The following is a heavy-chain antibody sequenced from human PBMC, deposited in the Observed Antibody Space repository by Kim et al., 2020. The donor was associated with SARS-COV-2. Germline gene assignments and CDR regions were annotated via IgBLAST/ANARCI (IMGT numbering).Heavy chain of an antibody. V-gene: IGHV1-46*01. D-gene: IGHD5-18*01. CDR3: ARDGAGDTAMSPFDY. CDR2: INPSGGST. J-gene: IGHJ4*02. CDR1: GYTFTSYY. Sequence: ASVKVSCKASGYTFTSYYMHWVRQAPGQGLEWMGIINPSGGSTSYAQKFQGRVTMTRDTSTSTVYMELSSLRSEDTAVYYCARDGAGDTAMSPFDYWGQGTLVTVSS.